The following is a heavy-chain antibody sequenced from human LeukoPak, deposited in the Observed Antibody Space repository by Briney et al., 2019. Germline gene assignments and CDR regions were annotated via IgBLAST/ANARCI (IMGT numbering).Heavy chain of an antibody. V-gene: IGHV3-9*01. CDR3: AKDIGYSSSWYGGFDY. J-gene: IGHJ4*02. CDR2: ISWNSGSI. Sequence: PGGSLRLSCAASGFTFSSYAMHWVRQAPGKGLEWVSGISWNSGSIGYADSVKGRFTISRDNAKNSLYLQMNSLRAEDTALYYCAKDIGYSSSWYGGFDYWGQGTLVTVSS. D-gene: IGHD6-13*01. CDR1: GFTFSSYA.